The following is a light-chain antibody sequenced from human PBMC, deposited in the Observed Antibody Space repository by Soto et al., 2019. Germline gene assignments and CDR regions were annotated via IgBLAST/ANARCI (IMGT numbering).Light chain of an antibody. J-gene: IGKJ1*01. CDR3: QQYGSSPTWT. CDR2: GAS. V-gene: IGKV3-20*01. Sequence: EIVLTQSPATLSVSPGERATLSCRASQSVSSNLAWYQQKPGQAPRLLIYGASTRASGIPDRFSGSGYGTDFTLTISRLEPEDSAVYYCQQYGSSPTWTFGQGTKVDIK. CDR1: QSVSSN.